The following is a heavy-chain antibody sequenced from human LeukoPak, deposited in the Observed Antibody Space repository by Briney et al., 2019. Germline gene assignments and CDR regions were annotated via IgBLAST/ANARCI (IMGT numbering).Heavy chain of an antibody. V-gene: IGHV4-59*08. CDR2: IYYSGST. CDR1: GGSISSYY. D-gene: IGHD3-10*01. Sequence: SETLSLTCTVSGGSISSYYWSWIRQPPGKGLEWIGYIYYSGSTNYNPSLKSRVTISVDTSKNQFSLKLSSVTAAATAVYYCHMVRENDAFDIWGQGTMVTVSS. CDR3: HMVRENDAFDI. J-gene: IGHJ3*02.